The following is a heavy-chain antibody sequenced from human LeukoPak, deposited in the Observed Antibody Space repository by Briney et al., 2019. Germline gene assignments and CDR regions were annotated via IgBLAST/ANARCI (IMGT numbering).Heavy chain of an antibody. CDR3: ARDIGYCSSTSCYGQDY. D-gene: IGHD2-2*01. CDR1: GYTFTSYD. CDR2: ISAYNGNT. Sequence: ASVKVSCKASGYTFTSYDISWVRQAPGQGLEWMGWISAYNGNTNYAQKLQGRVTMTTDTSTSTAYMELRSLRSDDTAVYYCARDIGYCSSTSCYGQDYWGQGTLVTVSS. V-gene: IGHV1-18*01. J-gene: IGHJ4*02.